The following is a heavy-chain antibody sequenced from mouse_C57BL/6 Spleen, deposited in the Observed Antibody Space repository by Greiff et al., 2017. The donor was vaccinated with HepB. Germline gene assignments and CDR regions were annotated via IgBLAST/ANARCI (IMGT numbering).Heavy chain of an antibody. CDR3: ARSLTVYYYAMDY. V-gene: IGHV1-7*01. J-gene: IGHJ4*01. CDR2: INPSSGYT. CDR1: GYTFTSYW. D-gene: IGHD4-1*01. Sequence: QVQLQQSGAELAKPGASVKLSCKASGYTFTSYWMHWVKQRPGQGLEWIGYINPSSGYTKYNQKFKDKATLTADKSSSTAYMQLSSLTYEDSAVYYCARSLTVYYYAMDYWGQGTSVTVSS.